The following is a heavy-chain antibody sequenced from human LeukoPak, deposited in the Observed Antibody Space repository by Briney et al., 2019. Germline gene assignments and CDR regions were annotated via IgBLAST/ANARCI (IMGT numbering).Heavy chain of an antibody. J-gene: IGHJ4*02. Sequence: GGSLRLSCAASGFSFSTYGLHWVRQAPGKGLEWVAFIRYDGSNKYYADSVKGRFTISRDNSKSTLYLQVNSLRTEDTALYYCAKEDDYGDYYFDYWGQGTLVTVSS. CDR1: GFSFSTYG. D-gene: IGHD4-17*01. CDR2: IRYDGSNK. CDR3: AKEDDYGDYYFDY. V-gene: IGHV3-30*02.